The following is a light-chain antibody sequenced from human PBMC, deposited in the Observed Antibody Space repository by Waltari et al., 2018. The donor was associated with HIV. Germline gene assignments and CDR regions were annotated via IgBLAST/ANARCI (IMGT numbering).Light chain of an antibody. CDR1: QDISHW. V-gene: IGKV1-5*03. Sequence: DIQMTQSPSTLSASVGDRVTLTCRASQDISHWLAWFQQKPGTAPRLLIYKASGLASGVPSRFSGSRSGTEFTLTISRLQPDDFGSYFCQQHNTYPLTFGPGT. CDR3: QQHNTYPLT. CDR2: KAS. J-gene: IGKJ3*01.